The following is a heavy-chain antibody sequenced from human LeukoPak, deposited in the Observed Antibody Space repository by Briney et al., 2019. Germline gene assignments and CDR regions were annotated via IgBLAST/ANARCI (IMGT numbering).Heavy chain of an antibody. J-gene: IGHJ6*02. CDR2: INTNTGNP. D-gene: IGHD2-2*01. CDR3: ARVYCSSTSCYGQYYYYYGMDV. Sequence: GASVKVSCKASGYTFTSYGISWVRQAPGQGLEWMGWINTNTGNPTYAQGFTGRFVFSLDTSVSTAYLQISSLKAEDTAVYYCARVYCSSTSCYGQYYYYYGMDVWGQGTTVTVSS. V-gene: IGHV7-4-1*02. CDR1: GYTFTSYG.